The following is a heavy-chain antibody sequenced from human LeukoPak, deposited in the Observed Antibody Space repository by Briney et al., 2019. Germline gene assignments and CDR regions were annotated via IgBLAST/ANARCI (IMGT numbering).Heavy chain of an antibody. D-gene: IGHD1-26*01. Sequence: GSLRLSCAVSGFTFSCYWMSLVRQAPGKGLGLVANIREGGSENHYMDSVKGRFTIPRDNAKNSLYLQMDSLRAEYTAVYECVRDKLVGPTIFDYWGQGTLVTVSS. CDR3: VRDKLVGPTIFDY. CDR1: GFTFSCYW. CDR2: IREGGSEN. J-gene: IGHJ4*02. V-gene: IGHV3-7*01.